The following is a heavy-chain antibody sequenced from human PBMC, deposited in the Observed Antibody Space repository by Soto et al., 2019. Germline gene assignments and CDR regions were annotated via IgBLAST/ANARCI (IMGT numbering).Heavy chain of an antibody. CDR2: IYSGGST. CDR1: GFTVSSNY. D-gene: IGHD6-13*01. J-gene: IGHJ6*02. Sequence: SLRLSCAASGFTVSSNYMSWVRQAPGKGLEWVSVIYSGGSTYYADSVKGRFTISRDNSKNTLYLQMNSLRAEDTAVYYCASTQQLAEYYYYGMDVWGQGTTVTVSS. V-gene: IGHV3-53*01. CDR3: ASTQQLAEYYYYGMDV.